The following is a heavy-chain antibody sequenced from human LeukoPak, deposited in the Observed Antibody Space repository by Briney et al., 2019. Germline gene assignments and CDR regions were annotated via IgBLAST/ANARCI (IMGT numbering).Heavy chain of an antibody. CDR2: ISYDGSNK. CDR1: GFTFSSYG. D-gene: IGHD1-26*01. J-gene: IGHJ5*02. V-gene: IGHV3-30*18. CDR3: AKDGGSYYLLNWFDP. Sequence: GRSLRLSCAASGFTFSSYGMHWVRQAPGKGLEWVAVISYDGSNKYYADSVKGRFTISRDNSKSTLYLQMNSLRAEDTAVYYCAKDGGSYYLLNWFDPWGQGTLVTVSS.